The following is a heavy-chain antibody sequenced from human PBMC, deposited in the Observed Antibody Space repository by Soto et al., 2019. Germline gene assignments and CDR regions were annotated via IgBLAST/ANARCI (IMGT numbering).Heavy chain of an antibody. J-gene: IGHJ3*02. CDR2: ISAYNGNT. CDR1: GYTFTSYG. D-gene: IGHD3-9*01. Sequence: GASVKVSCKASGYTFTSYGISWVRQAPGQGLEWMGWISAYNGNTNYAQKLQGRVTMTTDKSTSTAYMELRSLRSDDTAVYYCAREKYDILTGYSDDAFDIWGQGTMVTVSS. V-gene: IGHV1-18*01. CDR3: AREKYDILTGYSDDAFDI.